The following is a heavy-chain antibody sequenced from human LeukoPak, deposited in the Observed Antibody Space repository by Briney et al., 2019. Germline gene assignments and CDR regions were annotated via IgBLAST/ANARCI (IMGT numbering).Heavy chain of an antibody. CDR3: ARIFHYCSGGSCYSSFDY. CDR1: GFTFSSYW. J-gene: IGHJ4*02. D-gene: IGHD2-15*01. Sequence: PGGSLRLSCAASGFTFSSYWMSWVRQAPGKGLEWVANIKQDGSEKYYVDSVKGRFTISRDNAKNSLYLQMNSLRAEDTAVYYCARIFHYCSGGSCYSSFDYWGQGTLVTVSS. CDR2: IKQDGSEK. V-gene: IGHV3-7*01.